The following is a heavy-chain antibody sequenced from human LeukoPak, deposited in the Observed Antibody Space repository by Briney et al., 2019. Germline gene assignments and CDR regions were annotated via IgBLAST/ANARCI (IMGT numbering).Heavy chain of an antibody. J-gene: IGHJ5*02. D-gene: IGHD3-3*01. Sequence: VGSLRLSCAASGFTFSSYWMHWVRQAPGQGLVWVSRINSDGSSTSYADSVKGRFTISRDNTKNTLYLQMNSLRAEDTAVYYCARGKDYDFWSGYPFDPWGQGTLVTVSS. V-gene: IGHV3-74*01. CDR2: INSDGSST. CDR3: ARGKDYDFWSGYPFDP. CDR1: GFTFSSYW.